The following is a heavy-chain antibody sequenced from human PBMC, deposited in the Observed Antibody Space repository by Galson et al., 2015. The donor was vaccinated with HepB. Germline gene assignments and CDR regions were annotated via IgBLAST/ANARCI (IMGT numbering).Heavy chain of an antibody. V-gene: IGHV3-21*01. D-gene: IGHD6-13*01. CDR3: ARVRSRQQPPLY. J-gene: IGHJ4*02. Sequence: SLRLSCAASGFTFSSYSMNWVRQAPGKGLEWVSSISSSSSYIYYTDSVKGRFTISRDKSKNTLYLQMNSLRAEDTAVYYCARVRSRQQPPLYWGQGTLVTVSS. CDR2: ISSSSSYI. CDR1: GFTFSSYS.